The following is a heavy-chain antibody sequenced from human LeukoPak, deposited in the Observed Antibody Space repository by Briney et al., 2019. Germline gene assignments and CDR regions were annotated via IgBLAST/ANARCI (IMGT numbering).Heavy chain of an antibody. D-gene: IGHD2-15*01. J-gene: IGHJ4*02. CDR3: ATCAPFVAAGFDY. Sequence: SETLSLTCSVAGHSINSHYFWNWIRKSPGKGLEWIASIRHRGDSYYNPSLKSRVSIWFDTSKNQFSLSLASVTAADTAVYYCATCAPFVAAGFDYWGQGSLVTVSS. CDR1: GHSINSHYF. CDR2: IRHRGDS. V-gene: IGHV4-38-2*02.